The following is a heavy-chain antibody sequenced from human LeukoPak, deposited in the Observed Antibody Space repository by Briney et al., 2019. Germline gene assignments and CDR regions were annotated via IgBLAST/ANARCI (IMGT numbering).Heavy chain of an antibody. CDR2: MNPNSGNT. CDR1: GYTFTSYD. CDR3: ARGGNIYYYDSSGYPRLDWSDP. V-gene: IGHV1-8*01. Sequence: ASVKVSCKASGYTFTSYDINWVRQATGQGLEWMGWMNPNSGNTGYAQKFQGRVTMTRNTSISTAYMELSSLRSEDTAVYYCARGGNIYYYDSSGYPRLDWSDPWGQGTLVTVSS. D-gene: IGHD3-22*01. J-gene: IGHJ5*02.